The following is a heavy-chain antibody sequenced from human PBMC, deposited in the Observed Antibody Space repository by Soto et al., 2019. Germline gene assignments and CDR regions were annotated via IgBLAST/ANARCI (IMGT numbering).Heavy chain of an antibody. V-gene: IGHV3-21*01. CDR2: ISGSGSYI. CDR3: ARDCSGGSCPSGAFDL. CDR1: AFTLSSYS. Sequence: GGSLRLSCAASAFTLSSYSMNWVHQAPGKGLEWVSFISGSGSYIYYADSMKGRFTISRDNAKNSLYLQMNSLRAEDTAVYYCARDCSGGSCPSGAFDLWGQGTMVTVSS. D-gene: IGHD2-15*01. J-gene: IGHJ3*01.